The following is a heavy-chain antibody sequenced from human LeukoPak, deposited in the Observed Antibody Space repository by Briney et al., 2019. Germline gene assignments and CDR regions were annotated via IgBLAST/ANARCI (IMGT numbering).Heavy chain of an antibody. CDR2: IYTSGST. J-gene: IGHJ6*03. CDR1: GGSISTSNYY. CDR3: ARESLGYCSSTSCYHYYYYYMDV. D-gene: IGHD2-2*01. V-gene: IGHV4-61*02. Sequence: SETLSLTCTVSGGSISTSNYYWCWIRQPAGKGLEWIGRIYTSGSTNYNPSLKSRVTMSVDTSKNQFSLKLSSVTAADTAVYYCARESLGYCSSTSCYHYYYYYMDVWGKGTTVTISS.